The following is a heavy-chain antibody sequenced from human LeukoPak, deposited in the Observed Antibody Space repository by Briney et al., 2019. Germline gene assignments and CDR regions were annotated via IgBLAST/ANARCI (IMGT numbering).Heavy chain of an antibody. CDR2: ISYDGSNK. CDR3: AKGYSGYDFPYYYGMDV. V-gene: IGHV3-30*18. J-gene: IGHJ6*02. CDR1: GFTFSSYG. Sequence: GRSLRLSCAASGFTFSSYGMHWVRQAPGKGLEWVAVISYDGSNKYYADPVKGRFTISRDNSKNTLYLQINSLRAEDTAVYYCAKGYSGYDFPYYYGMDVWGQGTTVTVSS. D-gene: IGHD5-12*01.